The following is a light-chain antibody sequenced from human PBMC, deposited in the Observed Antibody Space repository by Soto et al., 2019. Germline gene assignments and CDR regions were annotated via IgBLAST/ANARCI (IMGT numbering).Light chain of an antibody. V-gene: IGLV2-11*01. J-gene: IGLJ1*01. CDR2: DVS. Sequence: QSALTQPRSVSGSPGQSVTISCTGTSSDVGGYNYVSWYQPHPGKAPKLIIYDVSKRPSGVPDRFSGSKSGNTASLTISGLQADDEADYYCCSYAGNYYVFGTGTKVTVL. CDR3: CSYAGNYYV. CDR1: SSDVGGYNY.